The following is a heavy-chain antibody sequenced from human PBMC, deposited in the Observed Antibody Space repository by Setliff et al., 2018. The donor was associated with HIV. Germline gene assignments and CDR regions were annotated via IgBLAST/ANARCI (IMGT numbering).Heavy chain of an antibody. Sequence: SETLSLTCAVSGYSISSGYYWGWIRQPPGRGLEWIGRIYTTGITNYIPSLKSRVTISLDASKNQFSLKLTSVTTADTAVYYCARGPRPVDVDYYYMDVWGKGTTVTVSS. CDR2: IYTTGIT. CDR1: GYSISSGYY. V-gene: IGHV4-38-2*01. J-gene: IGHJ6*03. CDR3: ARGPRPVDVDYYYMDV.